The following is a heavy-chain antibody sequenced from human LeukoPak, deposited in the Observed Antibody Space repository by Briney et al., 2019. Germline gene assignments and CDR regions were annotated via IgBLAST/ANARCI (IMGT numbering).Heavy chain of an antibody. CDR2: IKQDGSEK. CDR1: GFTFSHYW. CDR3: ARDQGALDI. V-gene: IGHV3-7*01. Sequence: GGSLRLSCAASGFTFSHYWMSWVRQAPGKGLDWLANIKQDGSEKYYVDSVKGRFTISRDNDKNSLYLQMNSQRAEDTAIYYCARDQGALDIWGQGTMVTVSS. J-gene: IGHJ3*02.